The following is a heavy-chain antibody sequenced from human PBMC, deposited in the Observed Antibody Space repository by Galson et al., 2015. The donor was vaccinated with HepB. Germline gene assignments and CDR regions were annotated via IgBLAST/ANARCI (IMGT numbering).Heavy chain of an antibody. Sequence: SLRLSCAASGFSFSSYAMSWVRQAPGKGLEWVSAISGSGGTTYHVDFVKGRFTISRDNPKNTLYLQMNSLRAEDTAVYYCAKVRANIVVVPTASFDYWGQGTLVTASS. CDR1: GFSFSSYA. CDR2: ISGSGGTT. CDR3: AKVRANIVVVPTASFDY. J-gene: IGHJ4*02. V-gene: IGHV3-23*01. D-gene: IGHD2-2*01.